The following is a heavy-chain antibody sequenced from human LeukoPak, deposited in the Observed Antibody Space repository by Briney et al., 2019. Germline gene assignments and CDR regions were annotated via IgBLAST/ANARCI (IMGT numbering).Heavy chain of an antibody. CDR3: ARLRLWFGHGYFDY. CDR2: IYYSGST. D-gene: IGHD3-10*01. Sequence: SETLSLTCTVSGXSISSSSYYWGWIRQPPGKGLEWIGSIYYSGSTYYNPSLKSRVTVSVDTSKNQFSLKLSSVTATDTAVYYCARLRLWFGHGYFDYWGQGTLVTISS. V-gene: IGHV4-39*01. J-gene: IGHJ4*02. CDR1: GXSISSSSYY.